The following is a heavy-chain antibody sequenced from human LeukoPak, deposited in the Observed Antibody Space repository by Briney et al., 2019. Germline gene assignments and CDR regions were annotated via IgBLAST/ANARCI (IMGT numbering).Heavy chain of an antibody. D-gene: IGHD5-12*01. CDR2: ITSDSRYM. CDR1: GFTFSSYN. V-gene: IGHV3-21*01. Sequence: PGGSLRLSCAASGFTFSSYNMNWVRQAPGKGLEWVSSITSDSRYMYYADSVKGRFTISRDNSKNTLYLQMSSLRAEDTAVYYCARGPSGYHNTGGQGTLVTVSS. J-gene: IGHJ4*02. CDR3: ARGPSGYHNT.